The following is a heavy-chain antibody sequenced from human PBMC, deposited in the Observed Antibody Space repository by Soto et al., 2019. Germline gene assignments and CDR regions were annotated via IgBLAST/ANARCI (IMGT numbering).Heavy chain of an antibody. Sequence: EVQLVESGGGLVQPGGSLKLYCAASGFTFSGSAMHWVRQASGKGLEWVGRIRSKATSYATAYAACVKGWFTIPSDDSNNPGYLQINGLKPADTAVYYCTRHTGADDYGDYDNCFDPWVQGSLVTASS. V-gene: IGHV3-73*01. CDR3: TRHTGADDYGDYDNCFDP. J-gene: IGHJ5*02. CDR1: GFTFSGSA. CDR2: IRSKATSYAT. D-gene: IGHD4-17*01.